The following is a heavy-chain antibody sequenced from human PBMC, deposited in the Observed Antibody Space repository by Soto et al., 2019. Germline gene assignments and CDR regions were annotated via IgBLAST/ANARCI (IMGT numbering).Heavy chain of an antibody. D-gene: IGHD3-3*01. CDR1: GYTFTSYG. CDR2: ISAYNGNT. CDR3: ARDIPQIFGGQNYYYYGMDV. V-gene: IGHV1-18*01. Sequence: GASVKVSCKASGYTFTSYGISWVRQAPGQGLEWMGWISAYNGNTNYAQKLQGRVTMTTDTSTSTAYMELRSLRSDDTAVYYCARDIPQIFGGQNYYYYGMDVWGQGTTVTVSS. J-gene: IGHJ6*02.